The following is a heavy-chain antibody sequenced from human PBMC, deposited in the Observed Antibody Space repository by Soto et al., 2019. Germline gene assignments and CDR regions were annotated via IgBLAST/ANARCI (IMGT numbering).Heavy chain of an antibody. CDR3: VRPSGSYLLFDY. D-gene: IGHD1-26*01. V-gene: IGHV3-30-3*01. CDR2: ISYDGSNK. Sequence: QVQLVESGGGVVQPGRSLRLSCAASGFTFSSYAMHWVRQAPGMGLEWVAVISYDGSNKYYADSVKGRFTISRDNSKNTLFLQMISLRAEDTAVYYCVRPSGSYLLFDYWGQGTLVTVSS. CDR1: GFTFSSYA. J-gene: IGHJ4*02.